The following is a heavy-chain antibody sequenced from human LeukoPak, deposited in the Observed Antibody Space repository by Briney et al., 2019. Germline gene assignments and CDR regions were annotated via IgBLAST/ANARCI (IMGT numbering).Heavy chain of an antibody. V-gene: IGHV4-34*01. Sequence: SSEALSLTCAVSGTSFSSYYWSWIRQPPGKGLEWIGEVNHSGYTNDNPSLKSRVTISVDTSKNQFSLRLRSVTAADTGVYFCARMTTGHDFWGQGTLVTVSS. CDR2: VNHSGYT. D-gene: IGHD4-17*01. J-gene: IGHJ4*02. CDR3: ARMTTGHDF. CDR1: GTSFSSYY.